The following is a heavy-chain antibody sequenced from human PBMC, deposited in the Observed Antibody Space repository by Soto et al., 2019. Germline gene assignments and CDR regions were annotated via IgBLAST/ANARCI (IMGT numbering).Heavy chain of an antibody. CDR1: GFTVRSNY. V-gene: IGHV3-53*04. J-gene: IGHJ4*02. Sequence: GSLRLSCAASGFTVRSNYISWVRQAPGKGLEWVSVSYSGGSTYYADSVKGRFTISRHNSKNTLYLQMNSLRAEDTAVYYCASLNYYGSGSYYNYWGQGTLVTVSS. CDR3: ASLNYYGSGSYYNY. CDR2: SYSGGST. D-gene: IGHD3-10*01.